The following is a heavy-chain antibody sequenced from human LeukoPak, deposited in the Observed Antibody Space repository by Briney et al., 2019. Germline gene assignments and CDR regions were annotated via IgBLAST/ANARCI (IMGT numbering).Heavy chain of an antibody. V-gene: IGHV4-34*01. CDR3: ARGYAMIVVVTQARWFDP. D-gene: IGHD3-22*01. Sequence: SETLSLTCAVYGGSFSGYYWSWIRQPPGKGLEWNGEINHSGSTDYNPSLKSRATISVDTSKNQFSLKLSSVTAADTAVYYCARGYAMIVVVTQARWFDPWGQGTLVTVSS. J-gene: IGHJ5*02. CDR1: GGSFSGYY. CDR2: INHSGST.